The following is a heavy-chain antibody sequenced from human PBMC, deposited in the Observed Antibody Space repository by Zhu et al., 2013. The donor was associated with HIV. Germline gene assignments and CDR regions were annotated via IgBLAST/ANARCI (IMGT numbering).Heavy chain of an antibody. CDR2: INSNSGDT. CDR1: GGTFTSYA. J-gene: IGHJ4*02. V-gene: IGHV1-2*02. Sequence: QVQLVQSGAEVKKPGSSVKVSCKASGGTFTSYAISWVRQAPGQGLEWMGWINSNSGDTKYAQRFQGRVTLTRDTSITTAYMDLSSLTSDDTAVYYCATEAPATYYYAHWGQGTLVTVSS. D-gene: IGHD2-21*01. CDR3: ATEAPATYYYAH.